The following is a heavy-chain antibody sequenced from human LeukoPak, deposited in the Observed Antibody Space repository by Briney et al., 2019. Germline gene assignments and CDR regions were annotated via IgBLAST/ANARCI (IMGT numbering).Heavy chain of an antibody. Sequence: PSETLSLTCTVSGGSISSYYWSWIRQPPGKGLEWIGYIYYSGSTNYNPSLKSRVTISVDTSKNQFSLKLSSVTAADTAVYYCARETPSSSSSYRSGVRGYYYYGMDVWGQGTTVTVSS. CDR1: GGSISSYY. J-gene: IGHJ6*02. V-gene: IGHV4-59*01. CDR2: IYYSGST. D-gene: IGHD6-6*01. CDR3: ARETPSSSSSYRSGVRGYYYYGMDV.